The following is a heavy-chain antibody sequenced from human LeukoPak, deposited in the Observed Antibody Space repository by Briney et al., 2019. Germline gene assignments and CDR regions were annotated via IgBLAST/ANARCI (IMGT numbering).Heavy chain of an antibody. CDR3: ARAGSITMIHWAFDI. Sequence: GASVKVSCKASGNTFTNYYVHWVRQAPGQGLEWMGIINPSGGSTTYAQKFQGRVTMTRDTSASTVYMELSSLRSADTAIYYCARAGSITMIHWAFDIRGQGTVVTVSS. CDR2: INPSGGST. CDR1: GNTFTNYY. V-gene: IGHV1-46*01. D-gene: IGHD3-22*01. J-gene: IGHJ3*02.